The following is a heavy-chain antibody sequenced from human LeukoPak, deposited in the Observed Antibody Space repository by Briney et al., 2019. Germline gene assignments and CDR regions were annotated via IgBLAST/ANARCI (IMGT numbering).Heavy chain of an antibody. CDR3: ASLDSSGYYGSDFDY. V-gene: IGHV3-21*01. J-gene: IGHJ4*02. Sequence: GGSLRLSCAASGFTFSNYAMSWVRQAPGKGLEWVSSISSSSSYIYYADSVKGRFTISRDNAKNSLYLQMNSLRAEDTAVYYCASLDSSGYYGSDFDYWGQGTLVTVSS. D-gene: IGHD3-22*01. CDR1: GFTFSNYA. CDR2: ISSSSSYI.